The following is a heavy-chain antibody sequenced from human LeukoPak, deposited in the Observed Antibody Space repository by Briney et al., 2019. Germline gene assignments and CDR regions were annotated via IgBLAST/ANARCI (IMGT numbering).Heavy chain of an antibody. J-gene: IGHJ1*01. CDR3: AREEYYYDSSGPKGGAEYFQH. D-gene: IGHD3-22*01. CDR1: GFTFSDYY. V-gene: IGHV3-53*01. Sequence: GGSLRLSCAASGFTFSDYYMSWVRQAPGKGLEWVSVIYSGGSTYYADSVKGRFTISRDNSKNTLYLQMNSLRAEDTAVYYCAREEYYYDSSGPKGGAEYFQHWGQGTLVTVSS. CDR2: IYSGGST.